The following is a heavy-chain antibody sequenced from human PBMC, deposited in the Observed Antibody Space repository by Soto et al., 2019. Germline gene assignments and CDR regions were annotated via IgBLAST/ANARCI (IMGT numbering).Heavy chain of an antibody. J-gene: IGHJ4*02. CDR1: GYTFTSYD. Sequence: QVQLVQSGAEVKKPGASVKVSCKASGYTFTSYDINWVRQATGQGLEWMGWMNPNSGNTGYAQKFQGRVTMTRNTSISTAYMELSSLRAEDTAVYYCARFQKQQLADDYWVQGTLVTVSS. CDR2: MNPNSGNT. D-gene: IGHD6-13*01. CDR3: ARFQKQQLADDY. V-gene: IGHV1-8*01.